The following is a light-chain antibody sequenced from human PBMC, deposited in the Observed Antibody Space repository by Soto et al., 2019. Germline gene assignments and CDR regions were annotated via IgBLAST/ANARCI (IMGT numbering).Light chain of an antibody. CDR2: DAS. Sequence: DIQITQSPSTLSASVGDRVTMTCRASQSISSWLAWYQQKPGKAPKLMIYDASSLESGVPSRFSGSGSGTDFTLTISSLQPDDFANYYCQQYNSYYPWTFGQGTKVDI. CDR3: QQYNSYYPWT. CDR1: QSISSW. J-gene: IGKJ1*01. V-gene: IGKV1-5*01.